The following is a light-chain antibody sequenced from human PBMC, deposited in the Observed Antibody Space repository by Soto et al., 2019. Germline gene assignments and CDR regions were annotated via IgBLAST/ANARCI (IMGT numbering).Light chain of an antibody. J-gene: IGLJ1*01. CDR3: CSYAASSNWV. CDR2: EVG. V-gene: IGLV2-23*02. Sequence: QSVLTQPASVSGSPGQSITISCTGTSSDVGSYNLVSWYQQYPDKAPKLMIYEVGKRPSGVSNRFSGSKSGNTASLTISGLQAEDEADYYCCSYAASSNWVFGNGTKVTVL. CDR1: SSDVGSYNL.